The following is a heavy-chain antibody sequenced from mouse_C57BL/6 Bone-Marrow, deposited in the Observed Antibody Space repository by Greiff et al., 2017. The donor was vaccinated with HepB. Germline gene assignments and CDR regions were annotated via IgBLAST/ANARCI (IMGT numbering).Heavy chain of an antibody. CDR1: GYTFTSYG. CDR2: IYPRSGNT. CDR3: ALKKIYYDYGFAY. V-gene: IGHV1-81*01. Sequence: VKLQESGAELARPGASVKLSCKASGYTFTSYGISWVKQRTGQGLEWIGEIYPRSGNTYYNEKFKGKATLTADKSSSTAYMELRSLTSEDSAVYFCALKKIYYDYGFAYWGQGTLVTVSA. J-gene: IGHJ3*01. D-gene: IGHD2-4*01.